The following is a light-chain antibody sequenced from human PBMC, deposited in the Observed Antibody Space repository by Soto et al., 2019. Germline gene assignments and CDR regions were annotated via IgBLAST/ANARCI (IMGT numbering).Light chain of an antibody. CDR1: TGPVTSGHY. CDR2: DTS. CDR3: LLSYSGASGV. J-gene: IGLJ3*02. V-gene: IGLV7-46*01. Sequence: QAVVTQEPSLTVSPGGTVTLTCGSSTGPVTSGHYPCWFQQKPGQAPRTLIFDTSNKHSWTPARFSVSLLGGKAAMTLSGAQTEDDAEYYCLLSYSGASGVFGGGTKLTVL.